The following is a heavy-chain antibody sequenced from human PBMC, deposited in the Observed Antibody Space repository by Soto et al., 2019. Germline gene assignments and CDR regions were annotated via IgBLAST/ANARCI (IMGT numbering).Heavy chain of an antibody. D-gene: IGHD5-12*01. CDR1: GGSISGYY. V-gene: IGHV4-59*01. CDR2: IFHSGNPDYRPS. CDR3: AREGNLGRWLQPLDF. Sequence: SETLSLTCTVSGGSISGYYWSWVRQPPGKGLEWIGYIFHSGNPDYRPSNYRPSLRSRVTMSVDTSKNQFSLKLSSVTAADTAKYFCAREGNLGRWLQPLDFWGQGTLVTVSS. J-gene: IGHJ4*02.